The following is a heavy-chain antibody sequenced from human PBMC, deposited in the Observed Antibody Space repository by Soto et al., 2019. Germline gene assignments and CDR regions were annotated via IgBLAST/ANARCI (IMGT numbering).Heavy chain of an antibody. CDR1: GFICTSYD. Sequence: VGSLRLSCAASGFICTSYDMSWVRQVPGKGLEWVSTILVGGSTYYADSVKGRFTISRDRSKNTVFLQMNSLTVGDTAVYYCAKATATGGGAFDICGQGTMVTVSS. V-gene: IGHV3-23*01. CDR2: ILVGGST. CDR3: AKATATGGGAFDI. D-gene: IGHD2-8*02. J-gene: IGHJ3*02.